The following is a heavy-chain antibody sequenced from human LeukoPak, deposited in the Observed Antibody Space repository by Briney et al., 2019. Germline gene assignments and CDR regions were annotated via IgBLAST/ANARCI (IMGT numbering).Heavy chain of an antibody. Sequence: AASVKVSCKASGGTFSSYAISWVRQAPGQALEWMGRIIPIFGTANYAQKFQGRVTITTDESTSTAYMELSSLRSEDTAVYYCARDEGPDYHYYMDVWGKGTTVTVSS. CDR1: GGTFSSYA. CDR2: IIPIFGTA. V-gene: IGHV1-69*05. CDR3: ARDEGPDYHYYMDV. J-gene: IGHJ6*03.